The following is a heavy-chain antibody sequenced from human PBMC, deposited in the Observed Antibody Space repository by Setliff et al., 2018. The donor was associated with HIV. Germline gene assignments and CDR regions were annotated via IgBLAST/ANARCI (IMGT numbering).Heavy chain of an antibody. CDR1: GFSFESHW. CDR3: ASFFVTTVTNQDY. CDR2: IHHTGYM. V-gene: IGHV4-34*01. D-gene: IGHD4-17*01. Sequence: PGGSLRLSCAASGFSFESHWMHWVRQSPGKGLEWIAEIHHTGYMNYNPSLKSRVTISLDTSNNQFSLKLTSVTAADTAMYYCASFFVTTVTNQDYWGQGTPVTVSS. J-gene: IGHJ4*02.